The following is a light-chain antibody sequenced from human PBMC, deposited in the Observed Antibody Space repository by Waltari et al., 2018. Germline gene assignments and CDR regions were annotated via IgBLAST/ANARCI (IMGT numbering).Light chain of an antibody. Sequence: IQLTQSPSSLSASVGDRVTITSRASQGIYSYLAWYQQKPGKAPKLLIYAASTLESGVPSRFSGSGSGTDFTLTISSVEPEDIAIYYCQQRNTWPPYTFGQGTKLELK. CDR1: QGIYSY. V-gene: IGKV1-9*01. J-gene: IGKJ2*01. CDR3: QQRNTWPPYT. CDR2: AAS.